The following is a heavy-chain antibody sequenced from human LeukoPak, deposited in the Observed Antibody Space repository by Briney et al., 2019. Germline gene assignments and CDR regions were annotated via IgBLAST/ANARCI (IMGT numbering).Heavy chain of an antibody. CDR1: GFTFSSYA. J-gene: IGHJ4*02. Sequence: GGSLRLSCAASGFTFSSYAMSWARQAPGKGLEWVSAISGSGGSTYYADSVKGRFTISRDNSKNTLYLQMNSLRAEDTAVYYCAKSGRVGDYYFDYWGQGTLVTVSS. CDR3: AKSGRVGDYYFDY. V-gene: IGHV3-23*01. D-gene: IGHD1-26*01. CDR2: ISGSGGST.